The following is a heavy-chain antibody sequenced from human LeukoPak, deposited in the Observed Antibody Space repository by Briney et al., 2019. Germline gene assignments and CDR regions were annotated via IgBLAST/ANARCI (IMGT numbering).Heavy chain of an antibody. CDR3: ARDPTAYSGSYSFDY. V-gene: IGHV1-46*01. Sequence: ASVKVSCKASGYTFTSYYMHWVRQAPGQGLEWMGIINPSDGSTRYPQKFQGRVTMTRDTSTSTVYMELSSLRSEDTAVHYCARDPTAYSGSYSFDYWGQGTLVTVSS. D-gene: IGHD1-26*01. CDR1: GYTFTSYY. J-gene: IGHJ4*02. CDR2: INPSDGST.